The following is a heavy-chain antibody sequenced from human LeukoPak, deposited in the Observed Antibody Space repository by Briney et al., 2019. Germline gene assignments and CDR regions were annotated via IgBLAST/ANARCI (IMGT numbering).Heavy chain of an antibody. D-gene: IGHD3-22*01. CDR3: ARLSYPLNDYYDSSGYYSPLGY. CDR2: ISAYNGNT. Sequence: EASVKVSCKASGYTFTSYDISWVRQAPGQGLEWMGWISAYNGNTNYAQKLQGRVTMTTDTSTSTAYMELRSLRSDDTAVYYCARLSYPLNDYYDSSGYYSPLGYWGQGTLVTVSS. CDR1: GYTFTSYD. V-gene: IGHV1-18*01. J-gene: IGHJ4*02.